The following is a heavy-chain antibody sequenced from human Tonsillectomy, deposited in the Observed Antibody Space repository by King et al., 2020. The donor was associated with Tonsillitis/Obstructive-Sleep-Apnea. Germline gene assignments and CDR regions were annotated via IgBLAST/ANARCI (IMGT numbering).Heavy chain of an antibody. CDR2: IKQDGSET. V-gene: IGHV3-7*03. J-gene: IGHJ6*02. CDR1: GFTFSSYW. CDR3: AREFNYDESSGYFRVYGIDV. Sequence: VQLVESGGGLVQPGGSLRLSCAASGFTFSSYWMSWVRQAPGKGLEWVANIKQDGSETYYVESVKGRFTISRDNAKSSLYLQMNSLRAEDTAVYYCAREFNYDESSGYFRVYGIDVWGQGTTVTVSS. D-gene: IGHD3-22*01.